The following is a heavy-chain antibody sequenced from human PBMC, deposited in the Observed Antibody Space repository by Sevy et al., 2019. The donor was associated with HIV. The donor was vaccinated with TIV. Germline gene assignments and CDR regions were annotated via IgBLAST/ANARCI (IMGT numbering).Heavy chain of an antibody. Sequence: GGSLRLSCVASGFNFNIYSFSWVRQAPGKGLEWVSTLSFGCGRINYADSVQGWFTISRDDSKKTLYLEMHSLRVEDTAVYYCAREGCTKPHDYWGQGTLVTVSS. J-gene: IGHJ4*02. CDR1: GFNFNIYS. D-gene: IGHD2-8*01. V-gene: IGHV3-23*01. CDR3: AREGCTKPHDY. CDR2: LSFGCGRI.